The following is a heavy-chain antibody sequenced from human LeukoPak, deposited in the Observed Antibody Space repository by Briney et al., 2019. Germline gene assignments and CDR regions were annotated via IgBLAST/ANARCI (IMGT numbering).Heavy chain of an antibody. CDR1: GGSISSYY. CDR3: ASGQVVVPAAQGNYYCMDV. CDR2: IYYSGSA. D-gene: IGHD2-2*01. Sequence: RSETLSLTCTVSGGSISSYYWSCVRQPPGKGLEWIAYIYYSGSANYNPSLKSRVTISVDTSKNQFSLKLSSVTAADTAVYYCASGQVVVPAAQGNYYCMDVWGKGTTVTVSS. J-gene: IGHJ6*03. V-gene: IGHV4-59*01.